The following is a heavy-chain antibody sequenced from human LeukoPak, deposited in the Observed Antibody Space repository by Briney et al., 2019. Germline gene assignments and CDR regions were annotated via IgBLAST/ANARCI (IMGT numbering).Heavy chain of an antibody. D-gene: IGHD5-12*01. CDR1: GYTFTGYY. CDR2: INPNSGGT. CDR3: ARESHIVATTYFDY. J-gene: IGHJ4*02. V-gene: IGHV1-2*04. Sequence: ASVKVSCKASGYTFTGYYMHWVRQAPGQGLEWMGWINPNSGGTNYARKFQGWVTMTRDTSISTAYMELSRLRSDDTAVYYCARESHIVATTYFDYWGQGTLVTVSS.